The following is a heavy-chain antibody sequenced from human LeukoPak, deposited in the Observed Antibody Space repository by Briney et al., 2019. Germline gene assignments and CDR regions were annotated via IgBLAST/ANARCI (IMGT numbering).Heavy chain of an antibody. CDR3: ARQTYSSGWY. CDR2: INPNSGGT. J-gene: IGHJ4*02. D-gene: IGHD6-19*01. CDR1: GYTFTDYY. Sequence: ASVKVSCKASGYTFTDYYIHWVRQAPGQGLEWMAWINPNSGGTYYAQNFHDRITLTRDTSISTAYMELSSLRSEDTAVYYCARQTYSSGWYWGQGTLVTVSS. V-gene: IGHV1-2*02.